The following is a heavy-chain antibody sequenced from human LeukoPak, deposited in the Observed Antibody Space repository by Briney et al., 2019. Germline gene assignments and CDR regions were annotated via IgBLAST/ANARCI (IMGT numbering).Heavy chain of an antibody. CDR3: ARLPSSDAFDI. Sequence: PGGSLRLSCAASGFAFSSYSMNWVRQAPGKGLEWVSSISSSSYIYYADSVKGRFTISRDNAKNSLYLQMNSLRAEDTAVYYCARLPSSDAFDIWGRGTMVTVSS. V-gene: IGHV3-21*01. CDR2: ISSSSYI. J-gene: IGHJ3*02. CDR1: GFAFSSYS. D-gene: IGHD1-26*01.